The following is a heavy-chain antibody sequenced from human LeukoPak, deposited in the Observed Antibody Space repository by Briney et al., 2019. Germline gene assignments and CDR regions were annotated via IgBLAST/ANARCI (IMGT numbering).Heavy chain of an antibody. Sequence: GASVKVSCKASGYTFTSYGISWVGQAPGQGLEWMGWISAYNGNTNYAQKLQGRVTMTTDTSTSTAYMELRSLRSDDTAVYYCARNYDFWSGYYYYMDVWGKGTTVTVSS. CDR1: GYTFTSYG. CDR3: ARNYDFWSGYYYYMDV. V-gene: IGHV1-18*01. J-gene: IGHJ6*03. CDR2: ISAYNGNT. D-gene: IGHD3-3*01.